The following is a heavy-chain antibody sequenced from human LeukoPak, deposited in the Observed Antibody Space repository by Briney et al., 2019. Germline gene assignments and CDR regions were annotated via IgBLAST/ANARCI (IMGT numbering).Heavy chain of an antibody. CDR3: ARQSFIAGDNWNYVLNGDDALDI. Sequence: ASMKVSCKASGYTFSRYGITWVRQAPGQGLEWMGWITAYDGNTNFAQNFQARVTMTTDTSTNTAYMELRSLRSDDTAAYYCARQSFIAGDNWNYVLNGDDALDIWGQGTMVTVSS. J-gene: IGHJ3*02. CDR1: GYTFSRYG. V-gene: IGHV1-18*01. D-gene: IGHD1-7*01. CDR2: ITAYDGNT.